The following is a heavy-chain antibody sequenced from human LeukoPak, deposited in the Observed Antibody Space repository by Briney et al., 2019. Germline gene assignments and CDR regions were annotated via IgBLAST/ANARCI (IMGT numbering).Heavy chain of an antibody. J-gene: IGHJ4*02. V-gene: IGHV3-23*01. Sequence: PSGGSLRLSCAASGFTLNNYAMSWVRQVPGKGLQWVSGISSSGGNTYYLDSVKGRFTISRDNSKNTLYLQMNSLRAEDTAVYYCARSLSSRFSGPRRPYYFDYWGQGTLVTVSS. CDR2: ISSSGGNT. CDR3: ARSLSSRFSGPRRPYYFDY. CDR1: GFTLNNYA. D-gene: IGHD3-16*02.